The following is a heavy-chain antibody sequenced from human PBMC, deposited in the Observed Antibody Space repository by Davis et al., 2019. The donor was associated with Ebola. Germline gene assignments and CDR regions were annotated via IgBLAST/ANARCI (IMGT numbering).Heavy chain of an antibody. V-gene: IGHV3-23*01. CDR3: ARLLSVGSSGWPFDY. CDR2: ISGSGGST. Sequence: GESLKISCAASGFTFSSYAMSWVRQAPGKGLEWVSAISGSGGSTYYADSVKGRFTISRDNSKNTLYLQMNSLRAEDTAVYYCARLLSVGSSGWPFDYWGQGTLVTVSS. J-gene: IGHJ4*02. CDR1: GFTFSSYA. D-gene: IGHD6-19*01.